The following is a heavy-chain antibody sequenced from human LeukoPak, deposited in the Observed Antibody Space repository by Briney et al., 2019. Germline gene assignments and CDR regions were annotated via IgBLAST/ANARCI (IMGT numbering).Heavy chain of an antibody. V-gene: IGHV3-7*05. J-gene: IGHJ5*02. CDR1: GFTFSRYR. Sequence: GGSLRLSCAASGFTFSRYRMTWVRQSPGKGLEWVANINQDGGEKYYVDSVKGRFTISRDNAKNSLYLQMNSLRAEDTAVYYCASSSGGFNWFDPWGQGTLVTVSS. CDR2: INQDGGEK. CDR3: ASSSGGFNWFDP. D-gene: IGHD3-22*01.